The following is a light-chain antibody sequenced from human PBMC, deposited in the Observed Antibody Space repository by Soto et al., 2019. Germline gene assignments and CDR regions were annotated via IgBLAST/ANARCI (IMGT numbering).Light chain of an antibody. V-gene: IGKV3-20*01. CDR2: ATS. CDR3: QQYDTSPPMYT. Sequence: EMILTQSPATLSLSPGERATLSCRASQSVSSYLAWYQQKPGQAPRLLIYATSSRAAGVADRFSGSGSGTDFTLTINRLEPEDVAVYYCQQYDTSPPMYTFGQGTKVDIK. CDR1: QSVSSY. J-gene: IGKJ2*01.